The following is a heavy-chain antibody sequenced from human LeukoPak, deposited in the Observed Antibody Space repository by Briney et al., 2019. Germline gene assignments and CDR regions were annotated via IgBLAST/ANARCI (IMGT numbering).Heavy chain of an antibody. V-gene: IGHV1-69*04. CDR1: GGTFSSYA. CDR3: ARDLRVDYYYGMDV. D-gene: IGHD2-15*01. J-gene: IGHJ6*02. Sequence: SVKVSCKASGGTFSSYAISRVRQAPGQGLEWMGRIIPILGIANYAQKFQGRVTITADKSTSTAYMELSSLRSEDTAVYYCARDLRVDYYYGMDVWGQGTTVTVSS. CDR2: IIPILGIA.